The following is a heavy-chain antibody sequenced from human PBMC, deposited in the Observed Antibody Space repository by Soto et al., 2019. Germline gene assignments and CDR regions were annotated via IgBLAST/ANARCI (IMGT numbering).Heavy chain of an antibody. V-gene: IGHV4-34*01. CDR3: ARARRGYGSGSYLSSYFDY. CDR2: INHSGST. J-gene: IGHJ4*02. Sequence: SETLSLTCAVYGGSFSGYYWSWIRQPSGKGLEWIGEINHSGSTNYNPSLKSRVTISVDTSKNQFSLKLSSVTAADTAVYYCARARRGYGSGSYLSSYFDYWGQGTLVTVSS. CDR1: GGSFSGYY. D-gene: IGHD3-10*01.